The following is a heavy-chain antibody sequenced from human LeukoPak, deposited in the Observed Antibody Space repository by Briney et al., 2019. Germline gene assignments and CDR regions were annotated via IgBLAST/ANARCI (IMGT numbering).Heavy chain of an antibody. V-gene: IGHV3-23*01. CDR3: ARDPETYCSGGRCPNWFDP. Sequence: GGSLRLSCAASGFTFSSYAMSWVRQAPGKGLEWVSTICSSGDSKYYADSVKGGFTISRDNSKNTLYLQMNNLRAEDTAVYYCARDPETYCSGGRCPNWFDPWGQGTLVTVSS. CDR1: GFTFSSYA. D-gene: IGHD2-15*01. J-gene: IGHJ5*02. CDR2: ICSSGDSK.